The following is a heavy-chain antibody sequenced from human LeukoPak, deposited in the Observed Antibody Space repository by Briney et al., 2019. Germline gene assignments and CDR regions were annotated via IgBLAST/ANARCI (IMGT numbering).Heavy chain of an antibody. D-gene: IGHD5-12*01. CDR2: TYYSGST. CDR1: GGSISSYY. CDR3: ARHGRGYSGYDLDY. Sequence: PSETLSLTCTVSGGSISSYYWSWIRQPPGKGLEWIGYTYYSGSTNYNPSLKSRVTISVDTSKNQFSLKLSSVTAADTAVYYCARHGRGYSGYDLDYWGQGTLVTVSS. J-gene: IGHJ4*02. V-gene: IGHV4-59*08.